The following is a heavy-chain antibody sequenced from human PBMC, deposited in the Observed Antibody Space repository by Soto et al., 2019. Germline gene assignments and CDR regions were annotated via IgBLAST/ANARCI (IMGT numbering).Heavy chain of an antibody. J-gene: IGHJ4*02. CDR3: VRDLLWFGEPQYYFDY. Sequence: GGSLRLSCAASGFTFSSYGMHWVRRVPGKGLEGVAVIWYDGSNKYYADSVKGRFTISRDNSKNTLYLQMKSLRAEDTAVYYCVRDLLWFGEPQYYFDYWGQGTLVTVS. D-gene: IGHD3-10*01. CDR1: GFTFSSYG. CDR2: IWYDGSNK. V-gene: IGHV3-33*01.